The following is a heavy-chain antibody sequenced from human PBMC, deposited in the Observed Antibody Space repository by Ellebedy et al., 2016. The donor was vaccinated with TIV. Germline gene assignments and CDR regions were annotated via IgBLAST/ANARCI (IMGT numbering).Heavy chain of an antibody. Sequence: AASVKVSCKTSGYNFIDYGVSWVRQAPGQGLEWMGWISAYYGSTTYAQSLQGRVTLTRDTSTSTVYMELRSLRFDDTAVYYCVREKEVSGTISFAYWGQGTLVTVSS. CDR2: ISAYYGST. J-gene: IGHJ4*02. V-gene: IGHV1-18*01. CDR1: GYNFIDYG. CDR3: VREKEVSGTISFAY. D-gene: IGHD5-24*01.